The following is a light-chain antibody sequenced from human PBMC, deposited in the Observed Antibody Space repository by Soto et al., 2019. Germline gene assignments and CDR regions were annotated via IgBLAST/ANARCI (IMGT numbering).Light chain of an antibody. Sequence: EIVLTQSPGTLSLSPGERATLSCSASQSVSNNYLAWYQQKPGQAPRLLVYGACNRATGIPDRFSGSASGPKFTPPITCLQPNDFATYSSKKYNNYPLPFGGGPRWIT. J-gene: IGKJ4*01. V-gene: IGKV3-20*01. CDR1: QSVSNNY. CDR2: GAC. CDR3: KKYNNYPLP.